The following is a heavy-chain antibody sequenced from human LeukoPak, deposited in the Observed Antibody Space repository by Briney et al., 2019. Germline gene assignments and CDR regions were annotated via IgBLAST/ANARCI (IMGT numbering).Heavy chain of an antibody. V-gene: IGHV4-34*01. CDR2: INHSGST. J-gene: IGHJ4*02. Sequence: SETLSLTCAVYGGSFSGYSWTWIRQPPGKGLEWIGEINHSGSTNYNPSLKSRVTISVDTSKNQFSLKLLSVTAADTAVYYCARAGARDIVLIEGYEHAFDYWGQGTLVTVSS. CDR3: ARAGARDIVLIEGYEHAFDY. CDR1: GGSFSGYS. D-gene: IGHD2-8*01.